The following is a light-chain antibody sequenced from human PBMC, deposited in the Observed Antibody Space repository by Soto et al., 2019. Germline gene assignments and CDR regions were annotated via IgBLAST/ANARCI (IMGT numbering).Light chain of an antibody. CDR2: RVT. J-gene: IGLJ3*02. V-gene: IGLV2-14*03. CDR3: GSYTSATTWV. Sequence: QSALTQPASVSGSPGQSITISCTGSSSDIGRYDYVSWYQQLPGKAPKLIIYRVTNRPSGISDRFSGSKSGNSASLSISGLQPEDEASYFCGSYTSATTWVFGGGTKLTVL. CDR1: SSDIGRYDY.